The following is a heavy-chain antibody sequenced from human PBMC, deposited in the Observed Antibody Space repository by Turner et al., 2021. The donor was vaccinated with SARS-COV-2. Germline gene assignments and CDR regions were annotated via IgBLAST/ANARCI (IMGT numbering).Heavy chain of an antibody. CDR1: GYSFTSFW. D-gene: IGHD1-26*01. V-gene: IGHV5-51*03. Sequence: EVQLVPSGSEVQKPGESLMISCTVSGYSFTSFWIGWVRQMAGKGLEWMGIIDPGDSDTRYSPSFQGQVTISADKSISTAYLQWSSLKASDTAMYYCATLYSASYLGPFDYWGQGTLVTVSS. J-gene: IGHJ4*02. CDR3: ATLYSASYLGPFDY. CDR2: IDPGDSDT.